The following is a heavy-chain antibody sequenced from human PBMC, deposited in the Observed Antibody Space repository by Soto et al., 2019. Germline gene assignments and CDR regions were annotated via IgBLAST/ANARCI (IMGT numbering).Heavy chain of an antibody. V-gene: IGHV3-48*03. CDR3: ARDTSPAIGFYYYYGMDV. CDR2: ISSSGSTI. Sequence: LRLSCAASGFTFSSYEMNWVRQAPGKGLEWVSYISSSGSTIYYADSVKGRFTISRDNAKNSLYLQMNSLRAEDTAVYYCARDTSPAIGFYYYYGMDVWGQGTTVTVSS. J-gene: IGHJ6*02. D-gene: IGHD3-10*01. CDR1: GFTFSSYE.